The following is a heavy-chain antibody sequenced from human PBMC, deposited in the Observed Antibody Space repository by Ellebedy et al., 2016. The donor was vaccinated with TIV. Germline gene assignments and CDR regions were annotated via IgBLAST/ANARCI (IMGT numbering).Heavy chain of an antibody. CDR3: ATSKLYLDTSGYFDY. D-gene: IGHD3-22*01. V-gene: IGHV1-18*04. Sequence: AASVKVSCKASGYTFTIYGINWVRQAPGQGLEWMGWISAYNGNTNYAKKLQGRVTMTTDTSTSTAYMELRSLRSDDTAVYYCATSKLYLDTSGYFDYWGQGTLVTVSS. CDR2: ISAYNGNT. J-gene: IGHJ4*02. CDR1: GYTFTIYG.